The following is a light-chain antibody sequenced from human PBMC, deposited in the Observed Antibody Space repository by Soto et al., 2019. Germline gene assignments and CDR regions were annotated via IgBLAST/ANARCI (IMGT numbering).Light chain of an antibody. J-gene: IGKJ1*01. V-gene: IGKV3-15*01. CDR1: QSVSSK. Sequence: IGMKQSPATLSVSPGEGATLSCRASQSVSSKLAWYQQKPGQAPRLLIYGASTRATGIPARFSGSGSGTEFTLIISSLQSEDSAVYYCQQYNSWLWTFGQGTKVDIK. CDR3: QQYNSWLWT. CDR2: GAS.